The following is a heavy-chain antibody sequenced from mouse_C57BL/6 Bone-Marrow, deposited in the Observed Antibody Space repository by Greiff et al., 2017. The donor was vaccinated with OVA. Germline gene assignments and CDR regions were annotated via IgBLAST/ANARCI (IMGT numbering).Heavy chain of an antibody. J-gene: IGHJ2*01. D-gene: IGHD2-4*01. CDR3: AKQELRGDFDD. Sequence: QVQLKESGPGLVQPSPSLSITCTVSGFSLTSYGVHWVRQSPGQGLEWLGVIWRGGSTVYNAAFLSRLSITKDNSKSQVFFKMNSLQADDTAIYYCAKQELRGDFDDWGKGTTLTVSS. CDR2: IWRGGST. V-gene: IGHV2-5*01. CDR1: GFSLTSYG.